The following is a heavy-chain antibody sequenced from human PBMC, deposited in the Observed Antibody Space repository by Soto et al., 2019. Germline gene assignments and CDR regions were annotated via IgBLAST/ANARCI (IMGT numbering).Heavy chain of an antibody. D-gene: IGHD6-19*01. Sequence: QVQLVQSGAEEKKPGASVKVSCKASGYTFTSYAMHWVRQAPGQRLEWMGWINAGNGNTKYSQKFQGRVTITRDTSASTAYMELSSLRSEDTAVYYCARGPYEQWLVLYFDYWGQGTLVTVSS. CDR2: INAGNGNT. J-gene: IGHJ4*02. CDR1: GYTFTSYA. CDR3: ARGPYEQWLVLYFDY. V-gene: IGHV1-3*05.